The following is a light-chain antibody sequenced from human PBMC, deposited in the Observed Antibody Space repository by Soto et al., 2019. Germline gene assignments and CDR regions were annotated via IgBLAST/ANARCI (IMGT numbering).Light chain of an antibody. CDR2: DVS. Sequence: QSALTQPASVSGSPGQSITISCTGTSSDVGGYNYVAWYQQHPGKAPQLMIYDVSDRSSGVSNRFAGSKSGNTASLTISGLQAEGEADYYCSSYTRSSTDVFGSGSKLTVL. CDR3: SSYTRSSTDV. V-gene: IGLV2-14*01. J-gene: IGLJ1*01. CDR1: SSDVGGYNY.